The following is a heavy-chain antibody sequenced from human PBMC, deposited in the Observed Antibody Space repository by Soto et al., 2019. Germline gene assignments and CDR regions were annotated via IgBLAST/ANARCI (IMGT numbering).Heavy chain of an antibody. Sequence: QMQLQESGSGLVKPSQTLSLTCAVSGCSISSGGYSWSWIRQPPGKGLEWSGYIYHSGSTYYNPSLKSRVTISVDRSTNQFSLKLSSVTAADTAVYYCARRRGFPYYYGMDVWGQGTTVTVSS. V-gene: IGHV4-30-2*01. CDR2: IYHSGST. D-gene: IGHD5-12*01. CDR1: GCSISSGGYS. CDR3: ARRRGFPYYYGMDV. J-gene: IGHJ6*02.